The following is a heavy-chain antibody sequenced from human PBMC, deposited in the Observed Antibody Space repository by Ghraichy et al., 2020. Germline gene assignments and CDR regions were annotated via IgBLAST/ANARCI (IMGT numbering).Heavy chain of an antibody. CDR1: GFTFSSYG. V-gene: IGHV3-30*02. D-gene: IGHD1-20*01. J-gene: IGHJ5*02. CDR2: IRYDGSNK. Sequence: GGSLRLSCAASGFTFSSYGMHWVRQAPGKGLEWVAFIRYDGSNKYYADSVKGRFTISRDNSKNTLYLQMNSLRAEDTAVYYCAKGPITGTTLDWFDPWGQGTLVTVSS. CDR3: AKGPITGTTLDWFDP.